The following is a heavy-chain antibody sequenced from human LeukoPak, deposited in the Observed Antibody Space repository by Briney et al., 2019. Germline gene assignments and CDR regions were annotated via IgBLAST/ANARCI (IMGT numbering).Heavy chain of an antibody. D-gene: IGHD6-13*01. CDR2: IDPSDSYT. CDR3: ARLGYSSSWYGVAEFDY. J-gene: IGHJ4*02. CDR1: GYSFTSYW. V-gene: IGHV5-10-1*01. Sequence: GESLRISCKCSGYSFTSYWISWVRQMPGKGLEWMGRIDPSDSYTNYSPSFQGHVTISADKSISTAYLQWSSLKASDTAMYYCARLGYSSSWYGVAEFDYWGQGTLVTVSS.